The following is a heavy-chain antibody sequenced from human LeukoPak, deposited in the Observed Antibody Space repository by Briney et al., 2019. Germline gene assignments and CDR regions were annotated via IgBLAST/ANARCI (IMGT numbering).Heavy chain of an antibody. J-gene: IGHJ4*02. CDR3: ARDNPYSSSTH. CDR1: GFTFSSYE. Sequence: GGSLRLSCAASGFTFSSYEMNWVRQAPGKGLEWVSYISTRGNTVYYADSVKGRFTISRDNAKNSLYLQMNSLRAEDTAVYYCARDNPYSSSTHWGQGTLVTVSS. V-gene: IGHV3-48*03. CDR2: ISTRGNTV. D-gene: IGHD6-13*01.